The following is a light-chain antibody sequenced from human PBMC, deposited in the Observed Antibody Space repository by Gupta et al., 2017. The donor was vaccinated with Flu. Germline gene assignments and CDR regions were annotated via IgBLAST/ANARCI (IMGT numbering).Light chain of an antibody. CDR2: GGN. Sequence: QSVLTQPPSVSGPPGQRVTISCTGSSSNIGAGYDVHWYQQLSGTAPKVLIDGGNNRPSGVPDRFSGSKSDTSASLAIAGLQAEDEAFDYCQSYDSSRSGVVFGGGTKLTVL. J-gene: IGLJ3*02. CDR1: SSNIGAGYD. CDR3: QSYDSSRSGVV. V-gene: IGLV1-40*01.